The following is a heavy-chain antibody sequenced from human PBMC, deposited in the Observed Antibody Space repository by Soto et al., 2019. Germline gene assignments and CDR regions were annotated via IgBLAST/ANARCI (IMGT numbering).Heavy chain of an antibody. V-gene: IGHV5-10-1*01. Sequence: PGESLKISCKGSGYSFTSYWISWVRQMPGKGLGWMGRIDPSDSYTNYSPSFQGHVTISADKSISTAYLQWSSLRASDTAMYYCAGRRRVRGVINPYYYYGMDVRGQGTTVTVSS. J-gene: IGHJ6*02. CDR2: IDPSDSYT. CDR1: GYSFTSYW. D-gene: IGHD3-10*01. CDR3: AGRRRVRGVINPYYYYGMDV.